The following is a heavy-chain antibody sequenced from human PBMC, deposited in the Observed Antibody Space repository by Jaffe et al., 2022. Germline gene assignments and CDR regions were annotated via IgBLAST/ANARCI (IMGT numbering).Heavy chain of an antibody. V-gene: IGHV4-59*01. J-gene: IGHJ3*02. Sequence: QVQLQESGPGLVKPSETLSLTCTVSGGSISSYYWSWIRQPPGKGLEWIGYIYYSGSTNYNPSLKSRVTISVDTSKNQFSLKLSSVTAADTAVYYCARDYGRQVNYYGSGSYNNAFDIWGQGTMVTVSS. D-gene: IGHD3-10*01. CDR3: ARDYGRQVNYYGSGSYNNAFDI. CDR2: IYYSGST. CDR1: GGSISSYY.